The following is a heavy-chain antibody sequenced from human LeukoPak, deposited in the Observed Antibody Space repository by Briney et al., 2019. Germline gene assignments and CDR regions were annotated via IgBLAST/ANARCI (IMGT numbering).Heavy chain of an antibody. J-gene: IGHJ4*02. V-gene: IGHV3-11*05. CDR1: GFTFSDYY. Sequence: GGSLRLSCDASGFTFSDYYMTWIRQAPGKGMEWVSHISSSGSYRNYADSVKGRFTISRDNAKNSLYLQMNSLRADDTGVYYCARADSSSWFDYWGQGGLGTVSS. CDR2: ISSSGSYR. CDR3: ARADSSSWFDY. D-gene: IGHD6-13*01.